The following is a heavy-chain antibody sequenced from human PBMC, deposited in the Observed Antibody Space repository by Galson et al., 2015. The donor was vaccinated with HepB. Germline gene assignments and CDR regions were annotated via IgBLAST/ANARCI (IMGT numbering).Heavy chain of an antibody. J-gene: IGHJ4*02. CDR2: IGYDGSKK. D-gene: IGHD4-11*01. V-gene: IGHV3-30*02. CDR3: AKDASNYYIHY. Sequence: SLRLSCAASGFTFSNYGMHWVRRAPGKGLEWVAFIGYDGSKKYYADSVKGRFTISRDNSKNTLYLQMNSLGAEDTAVYYCAKDASNYYIHYWAQGTLVTISS. CDR1: GFTFSNYG.